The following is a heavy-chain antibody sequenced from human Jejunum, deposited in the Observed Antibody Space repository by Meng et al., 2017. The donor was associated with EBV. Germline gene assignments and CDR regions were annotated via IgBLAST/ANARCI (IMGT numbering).Heavy chain of an antibody. D-gene: IGHD2-2*01. Sequence: EVQLVESGGGLVRPGGSLRLSFAASGFTLSDYSMTWVRQAPGKGLEWVSSISSTSDHIYYVDSVKGRFTISRDNAKNSLYLQMNSLRAEDTAVYYCAKCSTTCQKGSLDYWGQGTLVTVSS. CDR1: GFTLSDYS. CDR3: AKCSTTCQKGSLDY. J-gene: IGHJ4*02. CDR2: ISSTSDHI. V-gene: IGHV3-21*01.